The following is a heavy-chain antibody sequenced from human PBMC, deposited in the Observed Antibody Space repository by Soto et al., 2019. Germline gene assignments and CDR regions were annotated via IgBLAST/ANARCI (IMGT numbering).Heavy chain of an antibody. CDR2: IYHSGST. Sequence: SETLSLTCAVSGGSISSSNWWSWVRQPPGKGLEWIGEIYHSGSTNYNPSLKSRVTISVDKSKNQFSLKLSSVTAADTAVYYRARDPPALAAAGDYYYYGMDVWGQGTTVTRLL. J-gene: IGHJ6*02. V-gene: IGHV4-4*02. CDR1: GGSISSSNW. D-gene: IGHD6-13*01. CDR3: ARDPPALAAAGDYYYYGMDV.